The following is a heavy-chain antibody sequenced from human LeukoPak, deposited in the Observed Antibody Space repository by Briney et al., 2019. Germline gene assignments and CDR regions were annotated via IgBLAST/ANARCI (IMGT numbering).Heavy chain of an antibody. CDR1: GFTFSSYG. Sequence: GGPLRLSCAASGFTFSSYGMHGVRQAPGKGLEGVAVIWYDGSNKYYADSVKGRFTISRDNSKNTLYLQMNSLRAVDTAVYYCARPYGDYGLHAFDIWRQGTMVTVSS. CDR3: ARPYGDYGLHAFDI. J-gene: IGHJ3*02. D-gene: IGHD4-17*01. CDR2: IWYDGSNK. V-gene: IGHV3-33*01.